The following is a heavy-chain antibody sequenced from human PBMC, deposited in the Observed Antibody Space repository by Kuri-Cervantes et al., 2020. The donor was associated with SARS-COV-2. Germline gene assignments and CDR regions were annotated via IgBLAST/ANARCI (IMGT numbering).Heavy chain of an antibody. CDR2: IYHSGST. J-gene: IGHJ4*02. V-gene: IGHV4-30-2*01. D-gene: IGHD3-10*01. CDR3: ARHYYGSGSYYNWGSFDY. CDR1: GGSISSGGYS. Sequence: SETLSLTCAVSGGSISSGGYSWSWIRQPPGKGLEWIGYIYHSGSTYYNPSLKSRVTISVDRSKNQFSLKLSSVTAADTAVYYCARHYYGSGSYYNWGSFDYWGQGTLVTVSS.